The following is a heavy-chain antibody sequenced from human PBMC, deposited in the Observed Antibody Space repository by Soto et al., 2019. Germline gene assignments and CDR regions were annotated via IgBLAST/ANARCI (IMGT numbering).Heavy chain of an antibody. D-gene: IGHD6-13*01. CDR1: GFSFTGYY. CDR2: INPNTGDT. CDR3: ARDPYSSSWIGFYGMDV. Sequence: ASLKVSCKASGFSFTGYYIHWLRQAPGQGPEWMGWINPNTGDTNYAQKFQGWVTMTRDTSISTAYMELSRLRSDDTAVYYCARDPYSSSWIGFYGMDVWGQGTTVTVS. J-gene: IGHJ6*02. V-gene: IGHV1-2*04.